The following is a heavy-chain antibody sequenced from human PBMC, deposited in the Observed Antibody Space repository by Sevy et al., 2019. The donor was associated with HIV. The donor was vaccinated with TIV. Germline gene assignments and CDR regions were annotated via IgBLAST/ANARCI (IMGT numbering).Heavy chain of an antibody. V-gene: IGHV4-38-2*02. J-gene: IGHJ4*02. CDR3: ARGVTVTTVDY. CDR2: MFHSRST. CDR1: GYSISSDFY. D-gene: IGHD4-17*01. Sequence: SETLSLTCSLSGYSISSDFYWDWIRQSPGKGLEWIGSMFHSRSTYYNPSLKSRVTISVDTSKNQFFLKLGSVTAADTAVYYCARGVTVTTVDYWGQGTLVTVSS.